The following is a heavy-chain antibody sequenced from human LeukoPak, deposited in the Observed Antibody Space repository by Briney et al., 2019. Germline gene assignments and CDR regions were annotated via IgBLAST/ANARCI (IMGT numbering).Heavy chain of an antibody. CDR1: GGSISSFF. CDR2: THESGTT. J-gene: IGHJ5*02. D-gene: IGHD4-17*01. CDR3: ARSRGGYGDYGSWFDP. Sequence: SETLSLTCTVSGGSISSFFWNWIRQPPGKGLEWIAFTHESGTTNYNPSLKSRVTMSLGTSKNQFSLRLSSVTTADTAFYYCARSRGGYGDYGSWFDPWGQGTLVNVSP. V-gene: IGHV4-59*01.